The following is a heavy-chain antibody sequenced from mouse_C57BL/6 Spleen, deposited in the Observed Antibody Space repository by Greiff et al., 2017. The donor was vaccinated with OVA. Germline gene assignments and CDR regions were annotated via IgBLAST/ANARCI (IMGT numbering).Heavy chain of an antibody. V-gene: IGHV1-20*01. CDR1: GYSFTGYF. CDR3: ARDYGSSYGFAY. J-gene: IGHJ3*01. CDR2: INPYNGDT. Sequence: EVQLQQSGPELVKPGDSVKISCKASGYSFTGYFMNWVMQSHGKSLEWIGRINPYNGDTFYNQKFKGKATLTVDKSSSTAHMELRSLTSEDSAVDYCARDYGSSYGFAYWGQGTLVTVSA. D-gene: IGHD1-1*01.